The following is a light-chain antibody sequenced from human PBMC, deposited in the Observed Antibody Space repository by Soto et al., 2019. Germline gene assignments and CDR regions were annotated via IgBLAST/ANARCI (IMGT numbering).Light chain of an antibody. V-gene: IGLV2-14*01. CDR1: RSDVGGYTY. J-gene: IGLJ1*01. CDR3: SSYTSSSTLV. Sequence: QSALTQPASVSGSPGQSITISCTGTRSDVGGYTYVSWYQQHPGKAPKLMIYEVSNRPSGVSNRFSGSKSGNTASLTISGLQAEDEDDYSCSSYTSSSTLVFGTGTKLAVL. CDR2: EVS.